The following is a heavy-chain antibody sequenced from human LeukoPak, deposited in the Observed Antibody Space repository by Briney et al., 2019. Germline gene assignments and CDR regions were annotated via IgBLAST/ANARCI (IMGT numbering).Heavy chain of an antibody. J-gene: IGHJ4*02. CDR3: ARGVDFWSGYYNEGFDY. D-gene: IGHD3-3*01. Sequence: PGGSLRLSCAASGFTFSAFEMNWVRQAPGKGLEWVSSISSSSSYIYYADSVKGRFTISRDNAKNSLYLQMNSLRAEDTAVYYCARGVDFWSGYYNEGFDYWGQGTLVTVSS. CDR2: ISSSSSYI. CDR1: GFTFSAFE. V-gene: IGHV3-21*01.